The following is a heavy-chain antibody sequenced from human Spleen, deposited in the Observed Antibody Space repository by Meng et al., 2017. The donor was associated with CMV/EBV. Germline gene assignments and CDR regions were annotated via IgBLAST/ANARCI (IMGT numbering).Heavy chain of an antibody. CDR3: AKDPGAYYACYGMDV. Sequence: GESLKISCAASGFTFSSYSMNWVRQAPGKGLEWVSSISSSSSYIYYADSVKGRFTISRDNAKNTLYLQMNSLRAEDTAVYYCAKDPGAYYACYGMDVWGQGTTVTVSS. V-gene: IGHV3-21*01. D-gene: IGHD1-26*01. J-gene: IGHJ6*02. CDR2: ISSSSSYI. CDR1: GFTFSSYS.